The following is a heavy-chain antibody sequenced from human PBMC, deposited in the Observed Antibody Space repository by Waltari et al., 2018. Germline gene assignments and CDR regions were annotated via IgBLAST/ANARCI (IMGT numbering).Heavy chain of an antibody. CDR2: ISTDGTIT. Sequence: EVQLVESGGGIVQPGGSLRLSCAASGFIFSDYWMHWVRQAPGKGLVSVYLISTDGTITGYADSVKGRFTISRDNAKKTLFLQMDSLTAEDTAIYYCVLYSSEPLGDCWGQGTLVTVSS. CDR1: GFIFSDYW. J-gene: IGHJ4*02. V-gene: IGHV3-74*01. CDR3: VLYSSEPLGDC. D-gene: IGHD6-19*01.